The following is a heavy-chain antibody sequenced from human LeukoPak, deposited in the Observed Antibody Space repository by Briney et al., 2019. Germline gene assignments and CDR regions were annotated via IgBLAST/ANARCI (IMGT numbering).Heavy chain of an antibody. V-gene: IGHV1-69*13. CDR1: RGTFSNYA. CDR3: ARDRPGRYCSTTSCYNASPFDP. D-gene: IGHD2-2*02. J-gene: IGHJ5*02. Sequence: ASVKVSCKASRGTFSNYAISWVRQAPGQGLEWMGRIIPIFGTANYAQKFQGRVTITADESTSTAYMELSSLRSEDTAVYYCARDRPGRYCSTTSCYNASPFDPWGQGTLVTVSS. CDR2: IIPIFGTA.